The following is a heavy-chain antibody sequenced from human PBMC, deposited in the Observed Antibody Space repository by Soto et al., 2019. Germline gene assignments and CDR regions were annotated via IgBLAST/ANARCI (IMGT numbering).Heavy chain of an antibody. D-gene: IGHD2-8*01. Sequence: QVQLVQSGAEVKKPGASVKVSCKVSGYTLTELSMHWVRQAPGKGLEWMGGFDPEDGETIYAQKFQGRVTMTEDTSTDTAYMELSSLRSEDTAVYYCATDMFIEGFSRPYCTNGVCYGGYWGQGTLVTVSS. CDR2: FDPEDGET. V-gene: IGHV1-24*01. CDR1: GYTLTELS. J-gene: IGHJ4*02. CDR3: ATDMFIEGFSRPYCTNGVCYGGY.